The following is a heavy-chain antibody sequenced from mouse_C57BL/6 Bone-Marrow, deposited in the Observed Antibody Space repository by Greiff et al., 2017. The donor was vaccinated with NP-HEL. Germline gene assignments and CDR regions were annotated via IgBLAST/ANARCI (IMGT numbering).Heavy chain of an antibody. J-gene: IGHJ2*01. CDR3: ARSSLGNSYYFDY. D-gene: IGHD4-1*01. Sequence: VKVVESGAELVRPGTSVKVSCKASGYAFTNYLIEWVKQRPGQGLEWIGVINPGSGGTNYNEKFKGKATLTADKSSSTAYMQLSSLTSEDSAVYFCARSSLGNSYYFDYWGQGTTLTVSS. CDR2: INPGSGGT. CDR1: GYAFTNYL. V-gene: IGHV1-54*01.